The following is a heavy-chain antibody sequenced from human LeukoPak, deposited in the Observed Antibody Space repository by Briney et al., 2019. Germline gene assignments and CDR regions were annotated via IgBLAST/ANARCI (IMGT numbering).Heavy chain of an antibody. V-gene: IGHV4-34*01. D-gene: IGHD6-13*01. CDR3: ARYSSSPPYYFDY. J-gene: IGHJ4*02. Sequence: SETLSLTCAVYGGSFSGYYWSWIRQPPGKGLEWIGEINDSGSTNYNPSLKSRVTISVDTSKNQFSLKLNSVTAADTAVYYCARYSSSPPYYFDYWGQGTLVTVSS. CDR1: GGSFSGYY. CDR2: INDSGST.